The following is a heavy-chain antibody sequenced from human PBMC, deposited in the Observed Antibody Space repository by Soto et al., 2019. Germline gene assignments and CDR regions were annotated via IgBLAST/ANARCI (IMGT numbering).Heavy chain of an antibody. J-gene: IGHJ5*02. V-gene: IGHV1-2*02. D-gene: IGHD3-10*01. CDR2: INPNSGGT. CDR3: ARRGYGSGSYYNVFFWFDP. Sequence: ASVKVSCKASGYTFTGYYMHWVRQAPGQGLEWMGWINPNSGGTNYAQKFQGRVTMTRDTSISTAYMELSRPRSDDTAVYYCARRGYGSGSYYNVFFWFDPWGQGTPVTVS. CDR1: GYTFTGYY.